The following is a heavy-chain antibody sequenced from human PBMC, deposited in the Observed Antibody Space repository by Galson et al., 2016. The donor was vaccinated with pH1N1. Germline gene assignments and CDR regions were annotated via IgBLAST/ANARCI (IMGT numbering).Heavy chain of an antibody. CDR3: ARDRHYGDDRAFDH. CDR2: IIPILGMT. V-gene: IGHV1-69*04. Sequence: SVKVSCKASGVTFSTFAITWVRQAPGQGLEWMGRIIPILGMTSYAQRFHGRVTITADTSTYTAYMELSSLRSDDTAMYYCARDRHYGDDRAFDHWGQGTMVTVSS. D-gene: IGHD5-12*01. J-gene: IGHJ3*01. CDR1: GVTFSTFA.